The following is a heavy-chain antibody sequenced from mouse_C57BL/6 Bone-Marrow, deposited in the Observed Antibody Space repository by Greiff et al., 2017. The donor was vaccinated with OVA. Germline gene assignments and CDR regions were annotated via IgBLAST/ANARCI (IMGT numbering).Heavy chain of an antibody. J-gene: IGHJ1*03. CDR1: GYTFTSYW. CDR3: ARRGITTVVDWYFDV. D-gene: IGHD1-1*01. CDR2: INPSNGGT. V-gene: IGHV1-53*01. Sequence: QVQLQQPGTELVKPGASVKLSCKASGYTFTSYWMHWVKQRPGQGLEWIGNINPSNGGTNYNEKFKSKATLTVDKSSSTVHMQRSSLTSEDSAVYDCARRGITTVVDWYFDVGGTGTTVTVSS.